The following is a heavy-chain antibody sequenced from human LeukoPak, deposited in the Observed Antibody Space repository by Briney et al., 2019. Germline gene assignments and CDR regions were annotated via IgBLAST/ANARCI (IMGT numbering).Heavy chain of an antibody. CDR3: ARRHRSGGYSGYVYGSFDY. CDR2: ISSSSSTI. Sequence: GGSLRLSCAASGFTFSSYSMNWVRQAPGKGLEWVSYISSSSSTIYYADSVKGRFTISRDNARNSLYLQMNSLRAEDTAVYYCARRHRSGGYSGYVYGSFDYWGQGTLVTVSS. V-gene: IGHV3-48*04. D-gene: IGHD5-12*01. CDR1: GFTFSSYS. J-gene: IGHJ4*02.